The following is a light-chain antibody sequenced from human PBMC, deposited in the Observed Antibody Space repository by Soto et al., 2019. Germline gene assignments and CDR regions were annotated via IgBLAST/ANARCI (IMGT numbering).Light chain of an antibody. Sequence: DIQMTQSPSSVSASVGDRVTITCRASQGVNKWLAWYQQKPGKAPKLLIHGASNLQSGVPSRFSGSGSGTDFTLTISSLQPEDFATYYCQQANNFPRTFGGGTKVEIK. CDR2: GAS. V-gene: IGKV1-12*01. J-gene: IGKJ4*01. CDR3: QQANNFPRT. CDR1: QGVNKW.